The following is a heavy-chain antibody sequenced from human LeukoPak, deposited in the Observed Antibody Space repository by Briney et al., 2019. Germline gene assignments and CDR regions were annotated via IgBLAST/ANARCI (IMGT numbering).Heavy chain of an antibody. CDR1: GGSISSYY. V-gene: IGHV4-59*01. J-gene: IGHJ4*02. CDR3: AGVGATGPFDY. Sequence: TSETQSLTCTVSGGSISSYYWSWIRQPPGKGLEWIGYIYYSGSTNYNPSLKSRVTISVDTSKNQFSLKLSSVTAADTAVYYCAGVGATGPFDYWGQGTLVTVSS. CDR2: IYYSGST. D-gene: IGHD1-26*01.